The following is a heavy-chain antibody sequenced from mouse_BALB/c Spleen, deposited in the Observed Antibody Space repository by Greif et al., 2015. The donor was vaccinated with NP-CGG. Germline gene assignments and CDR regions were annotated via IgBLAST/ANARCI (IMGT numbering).Heavy chain of an antibody. Sequence: EVQVVESGGDLVKPGGSLKLSCAASGFTFSSYGMSWVRQTPGKRLEWVATISSGGSYTYYPDSVKGRFTISRDNAKNTLYLQMSSLKSEDTAMYYCASPDDYDYAMDYWGQGTSVTVSS. J-gene: IGHJ4*01. CDR1: GFTFSSYG. CDR2: ISSGGSYT. D-gene: IGHD2-4*01. CDR3: ASPDDYDYAMDY. V-gene: IGHV5-6*01.